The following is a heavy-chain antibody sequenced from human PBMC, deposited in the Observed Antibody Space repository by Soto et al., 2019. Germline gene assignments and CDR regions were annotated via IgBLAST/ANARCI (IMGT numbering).Heavy chain of an antibody. V-gene: IGHV1-69*06. CDR3: VRGGGEMANPPPYLY. Sequence: ASVKVSWKASGGTFDTYAISWVRQAPGQGLEWMGGVIPMFLKPNYAQKFKGRVTITAVKSTNTVYMEMISLMSEDTAVYYCVRGGGEMANPPPYLYWGQGTQVTVSS. CDR1: GGTFDTYA. D-gene: IGHD3-16*01. J-gene: IGHJ4*02. CDR2: VIPMFLKP.